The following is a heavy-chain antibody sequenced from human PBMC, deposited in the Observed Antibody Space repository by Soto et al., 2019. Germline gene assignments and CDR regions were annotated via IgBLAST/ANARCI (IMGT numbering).Heavy chain of an antibody. J-gene: IGHJ4*02. CDR2: ISSSGDIM. D-gene: IGHD3-22*01. V-gene: IGHV3-11*01. CDR1: GFTFSDSY. CDR3: ARDLGYYDSSGYFDY. Sequence: QVQLVESGGGLVKPGGSPRLSCAASGFTFSDSYMSWIRQAPGKGLEWVSYISSSGDIMYYADSVKGRFTISRDNAKNSLYLQMNSLRAEDTAVYYCARDLGYYDSSGYFDYWGQGTLVTVSS.